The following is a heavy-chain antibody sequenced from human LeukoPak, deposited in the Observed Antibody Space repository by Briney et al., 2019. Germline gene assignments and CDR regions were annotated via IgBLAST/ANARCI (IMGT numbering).Heavy chain of an antibody. CDR2: IYHSGST. CDR3: ARVGKSGSRYYFDY. V-gene: IGHV4-38-2*01. Sequence: ASETLSLTCAVSGYSISSGYYLGWTRQPPGKGLEWIGTIYHSGSTYYNPSLKSRVTVSVDTSKNPFSLKLSSVTAADTAVYYCARVGKSGSRYYFDYWGQGTLVTVSS. J-gene: IGHJ4*02. CDR1: GYSISSGYY. D-gene: IGHD1-26*01.